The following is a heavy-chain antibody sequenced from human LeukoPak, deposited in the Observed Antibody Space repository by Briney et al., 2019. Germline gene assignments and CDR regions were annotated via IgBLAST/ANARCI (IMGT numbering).Heavy chain of an antibody. D-gene: IGHD6-19*01. CDR2: FYPEDGET. CDR3: ATSTVAGTTVPDWFDP. Sequence: ASVKVSCKVSGYTLTELFMPWVRHAPGKGLEWMGGFYPEDGETIYAQKFQGRVTVTEDTSTDTAYMELSSLRSEDTAVYYCATSTVAGTTVPDWFDPWGQGSMVTVSS. J-gene: IGHJ5*02. CDR1: GYTLTELF. V-gene: IGHV1-24*01.